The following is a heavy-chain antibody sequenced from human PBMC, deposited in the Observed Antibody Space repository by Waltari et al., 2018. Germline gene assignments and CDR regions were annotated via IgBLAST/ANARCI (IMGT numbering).Heavy chain of an antibody. V-gene: IGHV4-39*01. Sequence: QLRLQESGPGLVKPSDTLSLTCTVSGGSISSTNYYWGWIRQPPGKGLEWIGSNSGNTYYNPSLNSRVTMSAETAKNQFSLKLSSVTAADTAVYYCARHQDWVVVSATWFDPWGQGTLVTVSS. CDR3: ARHQDWVVVSATWFDP. D-gene: IGHD2-21*02. CDR1: GGSISSTNYY. J-gene: IGHJ5*02. CDR2: NSGNT.